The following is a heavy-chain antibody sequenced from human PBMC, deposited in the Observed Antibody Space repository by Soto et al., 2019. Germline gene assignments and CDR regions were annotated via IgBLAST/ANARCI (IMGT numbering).Heavy chain of an antibody. J-gene: IGHJ6*02. CDR3: ARARSSVTTEGFGMDV. V-gene: IGHV1-18*01. CDR1: GYTFTSYG. D-gene: IGHD4-17*01. CDR2: ISAYKGNT. Sequence: ASVKVSCKASGYTFTSYGISWVRQAPGQGLEWMGWISAYKGNTNYAQKLQGRVTMTTDTSTCTAYMELRSLRSDDTAVYYCARARSSVTTEGFGMDVWGQGTTVTVSS.